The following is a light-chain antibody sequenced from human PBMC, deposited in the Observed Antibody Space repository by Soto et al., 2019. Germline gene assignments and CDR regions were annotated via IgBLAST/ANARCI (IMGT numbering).Light chain of an antibody. CDR3: QQATSFPRT. CDR1: QTVERW. J-gene: IGKJ1*01. Sequence: DIQMTQSPSTLSASVGDRVTITCRASQTVERWLAWYQQKPGKAPNLLISDVSSLESGVPSRFSGSGLGTDFTLTISSLQPEDFATYYCQQATSFPRTFGQGTKVDIK. CDR2: DVS. V-gene: IGKV1-5*01.